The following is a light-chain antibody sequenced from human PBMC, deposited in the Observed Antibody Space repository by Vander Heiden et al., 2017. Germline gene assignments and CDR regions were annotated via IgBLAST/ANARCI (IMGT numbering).Light chain of an antibody. CDR3: QKDDYYPIT. J-gene: IGKJ4*01. CDR2: KAS. CDR1: QSFDNF. Sequence: DIQMTQSPSTLSASVGDRVTISCRASQSFDNFLAWYQHQPGKAPKLLIYKASSLEGGVPSRFSGSGSGTEFTLTISSLQPDDFATSYCQKDDYYPITFGGGTKVEIK. V-gene: IGKV1-5*03.